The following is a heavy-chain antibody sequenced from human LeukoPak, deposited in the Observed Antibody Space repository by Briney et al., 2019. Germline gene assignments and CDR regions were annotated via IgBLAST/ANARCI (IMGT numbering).Heavy chain of an antibody. V-gene: IGHV4-39*07. CDR3: GGRYGSGSKDGAFDI. Sequence: SETLSLTCTVSGGSISSSSYYWGWIRQPPGKGLEWIGSIYYSGSTYYNPSLKSRVTISVDTSKNQFSLKLSSVTAADTAVYYCGGRYGSGSKDGAFDIWGQGTMVTVSS. J-gene: IGHJ3*02. CDR2: IYYSGST. D-gene: IGHD3-10*01. CDR1: GGSISSSSYY.